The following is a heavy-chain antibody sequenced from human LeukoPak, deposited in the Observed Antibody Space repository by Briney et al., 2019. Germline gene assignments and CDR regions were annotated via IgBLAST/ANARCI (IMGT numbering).Heavy chain of an antibody. CDR1: GYTFTRYY. CDR2: INPNSGGT. Sequence: GASVKVSCKASGYTFTRYYVNWVRQAPGQGLEWMGWINPNSGGTNYAQKFQGRVTMTRDTSISTAYMELSRLRSDDTAVYYCTKSLGRGSYYNWFDPWGQGTLVTVSS. V-gene: IGHV1-2*02. D-gene: IGHD1-26*01. CDR3: TKSLGRGSYYNWFDP. J-gene: IGHJ5*02.